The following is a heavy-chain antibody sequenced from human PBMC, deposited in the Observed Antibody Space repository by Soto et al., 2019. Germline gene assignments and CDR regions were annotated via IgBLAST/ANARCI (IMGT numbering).Heavy chain of an antibody. D-gene: IGHD5-12*01. CDR2: IYDSETT. CDR3: ARDRQSEIVAMLASNGMDV. J-gene: IGHJ6*02. Sequence: QVQLQESGPGLVKHSQTLSLTCTVSGGSINSDDSYWSWLRQPPGRGLEWIGNIYDSETTYYNPSLKSRVTISVATSKNQCSLKLNSVTAAGTAVYYCARDRQSEIVAMLASNGMDVWGQGTTVIVSS. V-gene: IGHV4-30-4*01. CDR1: GGSINSDDSY.